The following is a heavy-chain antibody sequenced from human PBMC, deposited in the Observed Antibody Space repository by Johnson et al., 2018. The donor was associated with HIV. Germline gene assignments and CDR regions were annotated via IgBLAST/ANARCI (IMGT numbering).Heavy chain of an antibody. CDR2: ILYDGSNK. V-gene: IGHV3-30*03. Sequence: QVQLVESGGGLIQPGGSLRLSCAASGFTVSANYMTWVRQAPGKGLAWVAVILYDGSNKYYADSVKGRFTVSRDNSKNTLHLQMSNLRPEDTAVYYCARGSITMITVGAFDIWGQGTVVTVSS. D-gene: IGHD3-22*01. CDR3: ARGSITMITVGAFDI. J-gene: IGHJ3*02. CDR1: GFTVSANY.